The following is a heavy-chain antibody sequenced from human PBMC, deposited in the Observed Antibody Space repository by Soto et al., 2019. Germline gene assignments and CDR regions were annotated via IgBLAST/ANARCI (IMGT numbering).Heavy chain of an antibody. V-gene: IGHV1-69*13. D-gene: IGHD3-22*01. CDR3: ARDSSGYYPDAFDI. CDR2: IIPIFGTA. CDR1: GGTFSSYA. J-gene: IGHJ3*02. Sequence: VASVKVSCKASGGTFSSYAISWVRQAPGQGLEWMGGIIPIFGTANYAQKFQGRVTITADESTSTAYMELSSLRSEDTAVYYCARDSSGYYPDAFDIWGQGTMVTVS.